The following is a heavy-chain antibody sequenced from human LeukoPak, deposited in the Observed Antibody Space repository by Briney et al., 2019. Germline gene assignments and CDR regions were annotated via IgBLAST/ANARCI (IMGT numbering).Heavy chain of an antibody. CDR3: ARDVWSYHDSSGNMDV. CDR1: GGSISSYY. D-gene: IGHD3-22*01. CDR2: IYYSGST. Sequence: SETLSLTCTVSGGSISSYYWSWIRQPPGKGLEWIGYIYYSGSTNYNPSLKSRVTISVDTSKNQFSLKLSSVTAADTAVYYCARDVWSYHDSSGNMDVWGKGTTVTVSS. J-gene: IGHJ6*03. V-gene: IGHV4-59*01.